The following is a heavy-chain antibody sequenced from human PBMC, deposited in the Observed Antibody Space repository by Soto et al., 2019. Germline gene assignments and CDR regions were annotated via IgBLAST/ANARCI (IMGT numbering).Heavy chain of an antibody. CDR1: GFTFDDYA. D-gene: IGHD1-26*01. J-gene: IGHJ6*03. V-gene: IGHV3-9*01. Sequence: GGSLRLSCAASGFTFDDYAMHWVRQAPGKGLEWVSGISWNSGSIGYADSVKGRFTISRDNAKNSLYLQMNSLRAEDTALYYCAKDNHPAWSWTPLYYYMDVWGKGTTVTVSS. CDR2: ISWNSGSI. CDR3: AKDNHPAWSWTPLYYYMDV.